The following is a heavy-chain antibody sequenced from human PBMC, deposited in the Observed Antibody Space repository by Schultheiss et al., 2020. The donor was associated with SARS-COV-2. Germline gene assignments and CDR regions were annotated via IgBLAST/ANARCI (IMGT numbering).Heavy chain of an antibody. J-gene: IGHJ4*03. CDR1: GFTFSSYA. D-gene: IGHD3-3*01. Sequence: GGSLRLSCAASGFTFSSYAMIWVRQAPGKGLEWVSTISGSGGSTYYADSVKGRFFISRDNPKNTLYLDMNSLRAEDMALYYCARDFSDFWSGYYGYYFDYWGQGTTVTVSS. CDR3: ARDFSDFWSGYYGYYFDY. CDR2: ISGSGGST. V-gene: IGHV3-23*01.